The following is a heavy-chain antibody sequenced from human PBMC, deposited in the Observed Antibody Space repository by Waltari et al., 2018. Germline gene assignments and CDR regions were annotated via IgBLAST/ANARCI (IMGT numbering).Heavy chain of an antibody. J-gene: IGHJ4*02. CDR2: ISGSGGGT. D-gene: IGHD3-22*01. V-gene: IGHV3-23*01. CDR3: AMGGYDSSGYYHDY. Sequence: EVQLLESGGGLVQPGGSLRLSCAASGFTFSSYAMSWVRQAPGKGLEWVSAISGSGGGTYYADSVKGRFTVSRDNSKNTLYLQMNSLRAEDTAVYYCAMGGYDSSGYYHDYWGQGTLVTVSS. CDR1: GFTFSSYA.